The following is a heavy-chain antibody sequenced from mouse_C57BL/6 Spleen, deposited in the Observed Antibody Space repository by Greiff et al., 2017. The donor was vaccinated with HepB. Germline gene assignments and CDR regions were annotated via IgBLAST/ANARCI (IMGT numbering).Heavy chain of an antibody. J-gene: IGHJ4*01. CDR3: ARYWDGYIYAMDY. Sequence: QVQLQQPGAELVKPGASVKLSCKASGYTFTSYWMQWVKQRPGQGLEWIGEIDPSDSYTNYNQKFKGKATLTVDTSSSTAYMQLSSLTSEDSAVYYCARYWDGYIYAMDYWGQGTSVTVSS. CDR1: GYTFTSYW. V-gene: IGHV1-50*01. D-gene: IGHD2-3*01. CDR2: IDPSDSYT.